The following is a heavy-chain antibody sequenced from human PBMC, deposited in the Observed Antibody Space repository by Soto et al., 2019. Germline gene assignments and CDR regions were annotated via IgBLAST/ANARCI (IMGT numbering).Heavy chain of an antibody. CDR3: ARLGPRGEPTPSHYYGMDV. CDR1: GFTFSDYY. D-gene: IGHD7-27*01. CDR2: ISSSGSTI. V-gene: IGHV3-11*01. J-gene: IGHJ6*02. Sequence: PGGSLRLSCAASGFTFSDYYMSWIRQAPGKGLEWVSYISSSGSTIYYADSVKGRFTISRDNAKNSLYLQMNSLRAEDTAVYYCARLGPRGEPTPSHYYGMDVWGQGTTATVSS.